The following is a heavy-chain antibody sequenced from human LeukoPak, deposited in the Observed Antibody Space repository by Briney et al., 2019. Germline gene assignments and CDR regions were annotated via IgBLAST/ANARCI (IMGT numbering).Heavy chain of an antibody. CDR2: IIPIFGTA. CDR3: ARGGDGSSPLYYYGMDV. V-gene: IGHV1-69*13. Sequence: SVKVSCKASGGTFSSYAISWVRQAPGQGLEWMRGIIPIFGTANYAQKFQGRVTITADESTSTAYMELSSLRSEDTAVYYCARGGDGSSPLYYYGMDVWGQGTTVTVSS. J-gene: IGHJ6*02. D-gene: IGHD6-6*01. CDR1: GGTFSSYA.